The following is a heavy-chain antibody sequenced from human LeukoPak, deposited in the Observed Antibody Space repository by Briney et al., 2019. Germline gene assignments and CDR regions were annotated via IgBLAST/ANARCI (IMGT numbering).Heavy chain of an antibody. Sequence: SETLSLTCTVSGGSISRYYWSWIRQHPGNGLEWIGYISYTGSTTYNSSLKSRVTISLDTSQNQFSLKLTSVTPADTAVYYCARDRYYYDSSGYYQLDYWGQGTLVTVSS. J-gene: IGHJ4*02. V-gene: IGHV4-59*01. D-gene: IGHD3-22*01. CDR2: ISYTGST. CDR1: GGSISRYY. CDR3: ARDRYYYDSSGYYQLDY.